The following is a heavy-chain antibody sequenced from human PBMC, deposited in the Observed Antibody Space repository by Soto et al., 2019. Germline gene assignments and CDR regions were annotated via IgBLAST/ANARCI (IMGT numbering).Heavy chain of an antibody. CDR3: AREYYDSSSYRWFDP. D-gene: IGHD3-22*01. CDR2: IYSGGST. CDR1: GFTVSSNY. J-gene: IGHJ5*02. V-gene: IGHV3-66*01. Sequence: PGGSLRLSCAASGFTVSSNYMSWVRQAPGKGLEWVSVIYSGGSTYYADSVKGRFTISRDNSKNTLYLQMNSLRAEDTAVYYCAREYYDSSSYRWFDPWGQGTLVTVSS.